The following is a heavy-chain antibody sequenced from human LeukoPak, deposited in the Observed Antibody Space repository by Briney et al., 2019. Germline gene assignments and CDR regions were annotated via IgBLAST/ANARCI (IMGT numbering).Heavy chain of an antibody. CDR3: AKDRRSITMVRGVPFDY. J-gene: IGHJ4*02. CDR2: ISYDGSNK. Sequence: PGGSLRLSCAASGFTFSSYGMHWVRQAPGKGLEWVAVISYDGSNKYYADSVKGRFTISRDNSKNTLYLQMNSLRAEDTAVYYCAKDRRSITMVRGVPFDYWGQGTLVTVSS. CDR1: GFTFSSYG. V-gene: IGHV3-30*18. D-gene: IGHD3-10*01.